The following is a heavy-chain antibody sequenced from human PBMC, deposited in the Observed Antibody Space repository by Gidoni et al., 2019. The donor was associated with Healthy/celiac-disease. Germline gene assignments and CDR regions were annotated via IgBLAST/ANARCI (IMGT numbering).Heavy chain of an antibody. Sequence: QLQLQESGPGLVKPSETLSLTCTVAGGPISRSSYYWGWTRQPPGEGLVWSGTIYYCGSTHYNPSLNSRVTISVDTSKNQFSLKLSSVTAADTAVYYCARHGIFPYCRCGSCYPIYYGMDVWGQGTTVTISS. CDR2: IYYCGST. CDR3: ARHGIFPYCRCGSCYPIYYGMDV. D-gene: IGHD2-15*01. CDR1: GGPISRSSYY. V-gene: IGHV4-39*01. J-gene: IGHJ6*02.